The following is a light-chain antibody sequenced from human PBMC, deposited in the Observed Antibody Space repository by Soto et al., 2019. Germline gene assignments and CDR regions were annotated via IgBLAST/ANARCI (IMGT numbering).Light chain of an antibody. CDR2: GSS. Sequence: IVLTQSPATLSGSPMEKVTLSCRASENVGTNLAWYQQRPGQPPRLLLYGSSTRATGISATFSGSGSRTEFTLTISSLQSEDSAVYYCQQYNNWGLSFGGGTRVEIK. CDR3: QQYNNWGLS. V-gene: IGKV3D-15*01. J-gene: IGKJ4*01. CDR1: ENVGTN.